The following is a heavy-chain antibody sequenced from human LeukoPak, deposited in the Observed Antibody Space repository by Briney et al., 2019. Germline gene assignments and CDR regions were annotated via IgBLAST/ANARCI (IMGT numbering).Heavy chain of an antibody. J-gene: IGHJ4*02. D-gene: IGHD4-23*01. CDR2: INPNGGGT. V-gene: IGHV1-2*06. Sequence: ASVKVSCKASGYTLIGYYMHWVRQAPEQGLEWMGRINPNGGGTNYAQKFQGRVTMTRGTSISTAYMELSRLRSDDTAVYYCARDRAEYGGNSLGYWGQGTLVTVSS. CDR1: GYTLIGYY. CDR3: ARDRAEYGGNSLGY.